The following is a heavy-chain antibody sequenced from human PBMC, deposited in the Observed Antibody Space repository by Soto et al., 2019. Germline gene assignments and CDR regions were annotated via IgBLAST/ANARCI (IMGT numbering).Heavy chain of an antibody. D-gene: IGHD6-6*01. CDR3: ARASARKYSSSSPYNWFDP. V-gene: IGHV4-34*01. Sequence: PSETLSLTCAVYGGSFSGYYWSWIRQPPGKGLEWIGEINHSGSTNYNPSLKSRVTISVDTSKNQFSLKLSSVTAADTAVYYCARASARKYSSSSPYNWFDPWGQGTLVTVSS. CDR1: GGSFSGYY. J-gene: IGHJ5*02. CDR2: INHSGST.